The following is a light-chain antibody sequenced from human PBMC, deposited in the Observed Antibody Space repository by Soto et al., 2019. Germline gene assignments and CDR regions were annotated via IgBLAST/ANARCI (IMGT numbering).Light chain of an antibody. CDR1: SSDVGHYNL. J-gene: IGLJ1*01. Sequence: QSALTQPASVSGSPGQSIAISCTGTSSDVGHYNLVSWYQQHPDKAPKLMIHEDTKRPSGVSNRFSGSKSGNTASLTISGLQAEDEADYYCCSYAGSGTYVFGTGTKLTVL. CDR3: CSYAGSGTYV. CDR2: EDT. V-gene: IGLV2-23*01.